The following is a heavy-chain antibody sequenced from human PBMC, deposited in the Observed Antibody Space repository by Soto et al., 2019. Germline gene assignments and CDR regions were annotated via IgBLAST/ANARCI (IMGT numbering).Heavy chain of an antibody. CDR3: VLLGVFDH. D-gene: IGHD3-3*01. J-gene: IGHJ4*02. V-gene: IGHV1-8*01. CDR1: GYTFTSYN. Sequence: ASVKVSCKASGYTFTSYNINWVRQAPGQGLEWVAGSNSNSGNSDHAQKFQGRLTVTRDTSISTAYMELSSLRSDDTAVYYCVLLGVFDHWGPGNLVTVCS. CDR2: SNSNSGNS.